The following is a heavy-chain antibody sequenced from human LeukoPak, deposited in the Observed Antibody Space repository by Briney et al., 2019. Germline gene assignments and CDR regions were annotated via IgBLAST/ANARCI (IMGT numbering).Heavy chain of an antibody. CDR3: ARGESGTDNGLNDY. J-gene: IGHJ4*02. Sequence: ASVKVSCKTSGYTFTRHGVAWVRQAPGQGLEWMGWISGYNGDTNYAQEFQGRVTMTTDTSTSTAYMELRSLTSDDTAVYYCARGESGTDNGLNDYWGQGTLVTVSS. V-gene: IGHV1-18*01. CDR1: GYTFTRHG. D-gene: IGHD1-7*01. CDR2: ISGYNGDT.